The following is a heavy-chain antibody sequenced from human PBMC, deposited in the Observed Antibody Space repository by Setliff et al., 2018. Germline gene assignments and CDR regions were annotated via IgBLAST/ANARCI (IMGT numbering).Heavy chain of an antibody. CDR2: IQSSGTT. D-gene: IGHD3-10*01. CDR3: ARDFPYFGGSGAFFY. Sequence: PSETLSLTCNVSGDSISGYYWSWIRQPPGKRLEWIGYIQSSGTTKYNPSLGSRLSMSVDTSKNQFFLKLTSVTAADTAMYYCARDFPYFGGSGAFFYWGQGALVTVSS. V-gene: IGHV4-59*01. J-gene: IGHJ4*02. CDR1: GDSISGYY.